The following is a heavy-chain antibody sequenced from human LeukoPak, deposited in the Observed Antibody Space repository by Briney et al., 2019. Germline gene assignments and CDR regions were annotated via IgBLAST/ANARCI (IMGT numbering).Heavy chain of an antibody. CDR3: ARDSLTRYSLFDS. Sequence: SETLSLSCTVSGGSIGTYYWSWIRQPPGKGLELIGYMYDSGSTNYNPSLKSRVTISVDTSKNQFSLRLSSVTAADTAVYYCARDSLTRYSLFDSWGQGALVTVSS. J-gene: IGHJ4*02. D-gene: IGHD3-9*01. V-gene: IGHV4-59*12. CDR1: GGSIGTYY. CDR2: MYDSGST.